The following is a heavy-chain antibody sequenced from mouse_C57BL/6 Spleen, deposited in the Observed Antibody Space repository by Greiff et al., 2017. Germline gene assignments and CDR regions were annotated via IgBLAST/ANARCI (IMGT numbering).Heavy chain of an antibody. CDR1: GYTFTSYG. CDR2: IYPRSGNT. Sequence: QVQLQQSGAELARPGASVKLSCKASGYTFTSYGISWVKQRTGQGLEWIGEIYPRSGNTYYNEKFKGKATLTADKSSSTAYMELRSLTSEDSAGYFCARLTGTGRDYWGQGTSVTVSS. V-gene: IGHV1-81*01. CDR3: ARLTGTGRDY. D-gene: IGHD4-1*01. J-gene: IGHJ4*01.